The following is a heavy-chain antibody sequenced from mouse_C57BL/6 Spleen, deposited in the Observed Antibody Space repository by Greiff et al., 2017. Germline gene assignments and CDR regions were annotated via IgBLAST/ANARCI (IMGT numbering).Heavy chain of an antibody. V-gene: IGHV1-50*01. CDR3: ASYCYGQAWFAY. Sequence: QVQLQQPGAELVKPGASVKLSCKASGYTFTSYWMQWVKQRPGQGLEWIGEIDPSDSSTNYNQKFKGKATLTVDTSSSTAYMQLSSLTSEDSAVYYCASYCYGQAWFAYWGQGTLVTVSA. CDR2: IDPSDSST. CDR1: GYTFTSYW. D-gene: IGHD1-1*01. J-gene: IGHJ3*01.